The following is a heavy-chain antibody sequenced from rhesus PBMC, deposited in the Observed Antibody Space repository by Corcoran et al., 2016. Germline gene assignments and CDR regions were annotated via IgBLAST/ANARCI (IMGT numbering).Heavy chain of an antibody. CDR1: GFTFSSYV. Sequence: EVQLVESGGGLVQPGGSLRLSCAASGFTFSSYVMHWVRQAPGKGLEWVAFISYDGRKKYYADSGKDRFTIARDNSNNMLYLQMNNLELEDTAVYYWSRSALQLLDGLAYGLDSWGQGVVVTVSS. J-gene: IGHJ6*01. D-gene: IGHD3-3*01. CDR3: SRSALQLLDGLAYGLDS. CDR2: ISYDGRKK. V-gene: IGHV3-54*02.